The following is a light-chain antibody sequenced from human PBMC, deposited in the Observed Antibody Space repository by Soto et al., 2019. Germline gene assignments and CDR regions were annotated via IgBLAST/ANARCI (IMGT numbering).Light chain of an antibody. CDR2: AAS. V-gene: IGKV3-20*01. CDR1: QSVSSGS. J-gene: IGKJ5*01. CDR3: QQYGRSPST. Sequence: IVLTQSPGTLSLSPGERATLSCRASQSVSSGSLAWYQQKPGQAPRLLIYAASSRATGIPDRFSGSEYGTDFTLAISRGEPEDFAVYYCQQYGRSPSTFGQGTRLQI.